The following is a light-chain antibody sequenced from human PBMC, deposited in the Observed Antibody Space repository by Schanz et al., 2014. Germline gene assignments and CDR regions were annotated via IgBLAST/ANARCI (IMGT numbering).Light chain of an antibody. CDR3: LQRSNWPWT. Sequence: EIVLTQSPGTLSLSPGERATLSCRASQSVSSNLAWYQQKPGQAPRLLIYGASTRATGIPARFSGSGSGTEFTLTISSLQSEDFAVYYCLQRSNWPWTFGRGTKVEIK. CDR1: QSVSSN. CDR2: GAS. V-gene: IGKV3-15*01. J-gene: IGKJ1*01.